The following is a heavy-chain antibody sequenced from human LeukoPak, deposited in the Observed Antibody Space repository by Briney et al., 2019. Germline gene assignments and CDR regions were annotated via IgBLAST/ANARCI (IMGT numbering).Heavy chain of an antibody. V-gene: IGHV4-31*03. D-gene: IGHD3-22*01. CDR2: IYYSGST. Sequence: SETLSLTCTVSGGSISSGGYYWSWIRQHPGKGLEWIGYIYYSGSTYYNPSLKSRVTISVDTSKNQFSLKLSSVTAADTAVYYCARAKAMIVVAGAFDIWGQGTMVTVSS. J-gene: IGHJ3*02. CDR1: GGSISSGGYY. CDR3: ARAKAMIVVAGAFDI.